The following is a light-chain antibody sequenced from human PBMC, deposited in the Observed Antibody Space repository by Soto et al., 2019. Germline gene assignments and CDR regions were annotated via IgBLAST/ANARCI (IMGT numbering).Light chain of an antibody. CDR1: SSDVGNYNL. V-gene: IGLV2-23*02. J-gene: IGLJ1*01. CDR2: AVN. Sequence: QSVLTQPASVSGSPGQSITISCTGTSSDVGNYNLVSWYQQHPGKAPKLMIYAVNKRPSGISSRFSGSKSGNTASLTISGLQAEDEADYYCCSFAGSGTFYVFGPGTKLTVL. CDR3: CSFAGSGTFYV.